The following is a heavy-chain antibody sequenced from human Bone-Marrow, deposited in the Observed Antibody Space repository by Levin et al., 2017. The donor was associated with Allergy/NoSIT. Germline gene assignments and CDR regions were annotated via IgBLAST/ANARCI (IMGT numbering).Heavy chain of an antibody. CDR1: GFVFSDYY. J-gene: IGHJ4*02. CDR2: ISKDSVTI. V-gene: IGHV3-11*01. CDR3: VRDGGLIDY. D-gene: IGHD2-15*01. Sequence: GGSLRLSCEASGFVFSDYYMSWFRQAPGKGLEWVSYISKDSVTIYYADSVRGRFTISRDNAKKTMFLQIRSLRAEDTAVYYCVRDGGLIDYWGRGTLVTVSS.